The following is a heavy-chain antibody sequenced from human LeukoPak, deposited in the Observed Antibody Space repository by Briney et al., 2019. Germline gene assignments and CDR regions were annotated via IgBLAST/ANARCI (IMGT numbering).Heavy chain of an antibody. Sequence: PGRSLRLSCSASGFPFSNYAMSWVRQAPGKGLDWVSVVIGSGDSTYYADSVKGRFTISRDNSKNTLYLQMNSLRVDDTAVYYCAKASGAAAGRLNYWGQGTLVTVSS. CDR3: AKASGAAAGRLNY. D-gene: IGHD6-13*01. J-gene: IGHJ4*02. CDR1: GFPFSNYA. CDR2: VIGSGDST. V-gene: IGHV3-23*01.